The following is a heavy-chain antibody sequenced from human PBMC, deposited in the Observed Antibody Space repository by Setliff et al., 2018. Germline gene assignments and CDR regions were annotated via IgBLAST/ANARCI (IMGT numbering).Heavy chain of an antibody. D-gene: IGHD3-10*01. CDR1: GGSIRSSTHY. CDR2: IYYSGLT. J-gene: IGHJ4*02. Sequence: KSSETLSLTCTVSGGSIRSSTHYWGWIRQPPGKGLEWIGTIYYSGLTYYTPSLRSRATISVDTSKNRFSLQLSSVTAADTAVYYCAGYQGSGKYYTLYLDYWGQGTLVTVSS. CDR3: AGYQGSGKYYTLYLDY. V-gene: IGHV4-39*02.